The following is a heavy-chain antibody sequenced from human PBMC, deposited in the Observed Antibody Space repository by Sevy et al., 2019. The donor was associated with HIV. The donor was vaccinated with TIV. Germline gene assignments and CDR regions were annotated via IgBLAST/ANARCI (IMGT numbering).Heavy chain of an antibody. CDR2: ISYDGSNK. CDR1: GFTFSSYA. J-gene: IGHJ4*02. V-gene: IGHV3-30-3*01. D-gene: IGHD2-15*01. CDR3: ARDAAPAATDYFDY. Sequence: GGSLRLSCAASGFTFSSYAMHWVRQAPGKGLEWVAVISYDGSNKYYADSVKGRFTISRDNSKNTLHLQMNSLRAEDTAVYYCARDAAPAATDYFDYWGQGTLVTVSS.